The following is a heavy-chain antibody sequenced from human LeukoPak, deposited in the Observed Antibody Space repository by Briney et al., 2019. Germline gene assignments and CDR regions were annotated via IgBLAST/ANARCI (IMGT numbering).Heavy chain of an antibody. CDR1: GLSFSGYY. CDR3: ARGIGFDY. Sequence: PSETLSLTCAVYGLSFSGYYWSWLRQPPGKGLEWLGEINHSGSTNNNPSLNRRVTISVDTSKNQFSLKLSSVTAADTAVYYCARGIGFDYWGQGTLVTVSS. J-gene: IGHJ4*02. V-gene: IGHV4-34*01. CDR2: INHSGST. D-gene: IGHD3-10*01.